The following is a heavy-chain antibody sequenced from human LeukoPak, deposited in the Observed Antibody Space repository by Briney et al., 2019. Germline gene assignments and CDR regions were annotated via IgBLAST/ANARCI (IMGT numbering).Heavy chain of an antibody. Sequence: SETLSLTCAVYGGSFSGYYWGWIRQPPAKGLEWIGSIYFSGSTYYSPSLRSRLVISVDTSKNRFSLRLSSVTAADTAVYYCARQSSGWSPWYWGQGTLVTVSS. CDR3: ARQSSGWSPWY. D-gene: IGHD6-19*01. V-gene: IGHV4-39*01. CDR2: IYFSGST. J-gene: IGHJ4*02. CDR1: GGSFSGYY.